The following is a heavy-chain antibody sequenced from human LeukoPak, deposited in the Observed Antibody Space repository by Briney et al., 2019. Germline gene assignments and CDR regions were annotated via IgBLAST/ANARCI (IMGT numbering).Heavy chain of an antibody. V-gene: IGHV3-11*06. CDR3: AKDRNRYCSGGSYYSVDY. CDR2: ISSSSSYT. J-gene: IGHJ4*02. D-gene: IGHD2-15*01. CDR1: GFTFSDYY. Sequence: GGSLRLSCAASGFTFSDYYMSWIRQAPGKGLEWVSYISSSSSYTNYADSVKGRFTISRDNSKNTLYLQMNSLRAEDTAVYYCAKDRNRYCSGGSYYSVDYWGQGTLVTVSS.